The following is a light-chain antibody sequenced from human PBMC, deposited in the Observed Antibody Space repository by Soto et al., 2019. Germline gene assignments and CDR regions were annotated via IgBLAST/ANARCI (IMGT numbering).Light chain of an antibody. CDR2: DTT. CDR3: LLSYNGPYG. J-gene: IGLJ1*01. Sequence: QAVVTPEPSLTVSPGGTVTLTCGSSTGAVTNGHYPYWFQQKPGQAPRTLIYDTTNRHSWTPARFSGSLLGGKAALTLSGAQPEDEAEYYCLLSYNGPYGFGTGTKGTLL. CDR1: TGAVTNGHY. V-gene: IGLV7-46*01.